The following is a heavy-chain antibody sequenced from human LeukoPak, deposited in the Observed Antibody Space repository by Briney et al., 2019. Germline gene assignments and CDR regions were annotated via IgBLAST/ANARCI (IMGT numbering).Heavy chain of an antibody. D-gene: IGHD3-16*01. Sequence: ASVKVSCKASGHTFTGYYMHWVRQAPGQGLEWMGWINPNSGGTNYAQKFQGRVTMTRDTSISTAYMELSRLRSDDTAVYYCAXVSHXPNVGGSSFDXWGQGTLVTVSS. J-gene: IGHJ5*02. CDR2: INPNSGGT. CDR3: AXVSHXPNVGGSSFDX. CDR1: GHTFTGYY. V-gene: IGHV1-2*02.